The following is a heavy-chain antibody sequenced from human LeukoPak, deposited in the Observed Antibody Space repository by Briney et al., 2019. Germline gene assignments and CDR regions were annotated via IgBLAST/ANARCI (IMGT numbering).Heavy chain of an antibody. CDR2: IYTSGST. Sequence: SETLSLPCPVSGGSISSYYWSWIRPPPGKGLAWIGYIYTSGSTNYNPSLKSRVTISVDTSKDQFSLKLSSVTAAVTAVYYCGSSFGWGAPFDYWGQGTLVTVSS. D-gene: IGHD3-10*01. J-gene: IGHJ4*02. CDR1: GGSISSYY. V-gene: IGHV4-4*09. CDR3: GSSFGWGAPFDY.